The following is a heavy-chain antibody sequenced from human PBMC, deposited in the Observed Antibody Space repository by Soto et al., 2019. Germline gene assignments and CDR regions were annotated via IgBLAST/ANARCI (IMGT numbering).Heavy chain of an antibody. V-gene: IGHV5-51*01. Sequence: GESLKISCRGFGYSSTTYWIGWVRQMPGKGLEWMGIIYPGDSDTRYSPSFQGQVTFSADKSISTAYMQWSSLKASGTAMYYCARYSGYDPNRAMPGGYYFDYWALGTLVTVSS. CDR3: ARYSGYDPNRAMPGGYYFDY. CDR1: GYSSTTYW. CDR2: IYPGDSDT. D-gene: IGHD5-12*01. J-gene: IGHJ4*02.